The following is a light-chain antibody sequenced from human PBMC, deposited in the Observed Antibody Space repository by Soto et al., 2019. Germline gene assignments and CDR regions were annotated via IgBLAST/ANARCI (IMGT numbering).Light chain of an antibody. CDR2: EAS. V-gene: IGKV3-20*01. J-gene: IGKJ4*01. CDR1: ETVSSYL. Sequence: DIVLTQSPVTLSLSPGDRSTLSFRASETVSSYLLWYQQKPGQDPRLLIYEASNRAAGIPDRFSGSGSGTDFTLTISRLEPEDFALYYCQQYGGSLTFGGGTKVDIK. CDR3: QQYGGSLT.